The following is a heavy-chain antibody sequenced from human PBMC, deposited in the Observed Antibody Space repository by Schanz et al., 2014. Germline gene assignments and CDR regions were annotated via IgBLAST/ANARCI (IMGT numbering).Heavy chain of an antibody. J-gene: IGHJ4*02. D-gene: IGHD1-1*01. Sequence: EVQLVESGGGLVQPGGSLRLSCAASGFTFDDYAMHWVRQAPGKGLEWVSGISWNSGSIGYADSVKGRFTISRDNAKSSLHLQRNSLRADDTAVYYCARDGVAATTDFEYWGQGALVTVSS. V-gene: IGHV3-9*01. CDR1: GFTFDDYA. CDR2: ISWNSGSI. CDR3: ARDGVAATTDFEY.